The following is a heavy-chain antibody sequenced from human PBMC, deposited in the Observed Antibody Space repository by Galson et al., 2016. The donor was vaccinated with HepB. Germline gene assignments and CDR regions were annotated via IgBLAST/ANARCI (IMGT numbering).Heavy chain of an antibody. CDR1: GFTFSTYS. CDR3: VRDRRQWVSMGATTRFHERGIDY. CDR2: ISGSSSTI. V-gene: IGHV3-48*01. Sequence: SLRLSCAVSGFTFSTYSMNWVRQAPGKGLEWVSYISGSSSTIYYADSVKGRFTISRYNAKNSLFLRMHSLRVEDTAVYYCVRDRRQWVSMGATTRFHERGIDYWGQGTLVTVSS. D-gene: IGHD1-26*01. J-gene: IGHJ4*02.